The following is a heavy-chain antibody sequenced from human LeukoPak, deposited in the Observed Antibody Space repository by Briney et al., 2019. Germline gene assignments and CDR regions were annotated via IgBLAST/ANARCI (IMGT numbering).Heavy chain of an antibody. CDR2: IIPIFGTA. CDR1: GGTFSSYA. D-gene: IGHD2-8*01. V-gene: IGHV1-69*13. CDR3: ARGDCTNGVCYYYFDY. Sequence: ASAKVSCKASGGTFSSYAISWVRQAPGQGLEWMGGIIPIFGTANYAQKFQGRVTITADESTSTAYMELSSLRSEDTAVYYCARGDCTNGVCYYYFDYWGQGTLVTVSS. J-gene: IGHJ4*02.